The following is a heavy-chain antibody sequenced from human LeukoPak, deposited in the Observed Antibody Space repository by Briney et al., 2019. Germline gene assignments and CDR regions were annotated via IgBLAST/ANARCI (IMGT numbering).Heavy chain of an antibody. CDR1: GFTFGDYA. CDR3: TRVLYGSGTWWFDP. V-gene: IGHV3-49*04. J-gene: IGHJ5*02. Sequence: PGRSLRLSCTASGFTFGDYAMSWVRQAPGKGLEWVGFIRSKAYGGTTEYAASVKGRFTISRGDSKSIAYLQMNSLKTEDTAVYYCTRVLYGSGTWWFDPWGQGTLVTVSS. CDR2: IRSKAYGGTT. D-gene: IGHD3-10*01.